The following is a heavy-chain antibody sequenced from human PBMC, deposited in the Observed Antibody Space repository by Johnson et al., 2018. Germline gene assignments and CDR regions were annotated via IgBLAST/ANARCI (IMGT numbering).Heavy chain of an antibody. D-gene: IGHD2-15*01. V-gene: IGHV3-33*01. CDR3: ARDWVVVAATDAFDI. CDR1: GFTFSSYG. CDR2: IWYDGSNK. Sequence: QVQLVQSGGGVVQPGRSLRLSCAGSGFTFSSYGMHWVRQAPGKGLEWVAGIWYDGSNKYYADSVKGRFTISRDNSKNTLYLQMNSLRAEDTAVYYCARDWVVVAATDAFDIWGQGTMVTVSS. J-gene: IGHJ3*02.